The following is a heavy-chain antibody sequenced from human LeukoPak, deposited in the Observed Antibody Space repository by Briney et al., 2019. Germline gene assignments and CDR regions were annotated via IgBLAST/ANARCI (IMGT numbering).Heavy chain of an antibody. CDR1: GFTFSSYS. D-gene: IGHD3-22*01. CDR3: ARVSGYYYDSSGYFY. J-gene: IGHJ4*02. Sequence: GGSLRLSCAASGFTFSSYSMNWVRQAPGKGLECISSISSSSSYIYYADSVKGRFTISRDNAKNSLYLQMNSLRAEDTAVYYCARVSGYYYDSSGYFYWGQGTLVTVSS. CDR2: ISSSSSYI. V-gene: IGHV3-21*01.